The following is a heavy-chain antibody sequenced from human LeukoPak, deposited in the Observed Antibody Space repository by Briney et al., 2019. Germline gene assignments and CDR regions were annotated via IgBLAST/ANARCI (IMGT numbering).Heavy chain of an antibody. Sequence: SETLSLTCTVSGGSISSSSYYWGWIRQPPGKGLEWIGSIYYSGITFYNPSLKSRLTISVDTSKNQFSLKLTSVTAADTAVYYCARPLDTTFFNAFDIWGQGTMVTVSS. J-gene: IGHJ3*02. D-gene: IGHD2/OR15-2a*01. CDR2: IYYSGIT. CDR1: GGSISSSSYY. V-gene: IGHV4-39*01. CDR3: ARPLDTTFFNAFDI.